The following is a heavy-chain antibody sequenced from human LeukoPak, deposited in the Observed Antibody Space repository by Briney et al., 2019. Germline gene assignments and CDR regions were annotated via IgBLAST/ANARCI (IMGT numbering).Heavy chain of an antibody. CDR2: IYYSGST. V-gene: IGHV4-59*01. Sequence: PSETLSLTCTVSGGSISSYYWSWIRQPPGKGLEWIGYIYYSGSTNCNPSLKSRVTISVDTSKNQFSLKLSSVTAADTAVYYCARASGASAGYYYYYYMDVWGKGTTVTVSS. CDR1: GGSISSYY. CDR3: ARASGASAGYYYYYYMDV. J-gene: IGHJ6*03. D-gene: IGHD3-10*01.